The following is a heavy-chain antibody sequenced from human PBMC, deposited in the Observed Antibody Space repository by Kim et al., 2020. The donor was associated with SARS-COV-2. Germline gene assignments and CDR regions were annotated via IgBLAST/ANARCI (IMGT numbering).Heavy chain of an antibody. J-gene: IGHJ6*02. CDR2: IYSGGST. CDR1: GFTVRNNY. D-gene: IGHD6-13*01. Sequence: GGSLRRSCAASGFTVRNNYMNWVRQAPGKGLEWVSVIYSGGSTYYADSVKGRFTISRDNSKNTLYLQMNSLRAEDTAVYYCARGFQQLDYYYYGMDVWGQGTTVTVSS. V-gene: IGHV3-53*01. CDR3: ARGFQQLDYYYYGMDV.